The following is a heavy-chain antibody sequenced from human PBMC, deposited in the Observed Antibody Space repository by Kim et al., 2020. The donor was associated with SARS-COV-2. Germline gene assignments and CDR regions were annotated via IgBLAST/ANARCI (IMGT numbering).Heavy chain of an antibody. CDR3: AREGNPLPYTVFGVIPPYYFYGMDV. CDR2: ISTTSYI. CDR1: GFTFSRYS. Sequence: GGSLRLSCAASGFTFSRYSINWVRQAPGKGLEWVSSISTTSYIYYADSVKGRFTISRDDAKNSLYLQMNSLRAEDTAVYYCAREGNPLPYTVFGVIPPYYFYGMDVWGQGTTVTVSS. V-gene: IGHV3-21*01. D-gene: IGHD3-3*01. J-gene: IGHJ6*02.